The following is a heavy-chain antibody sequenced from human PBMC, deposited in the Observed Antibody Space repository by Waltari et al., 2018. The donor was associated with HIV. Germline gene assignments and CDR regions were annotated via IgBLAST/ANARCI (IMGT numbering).Heavy chain of an antibody. D-gene: IGHD6-13*01. J-gene: IGHJ3*02. CDR1: GFTFSSYG. CDR3: AKDRIAAAVDAFDI. CDR2: KSYDGSNK. Sequence: QVQLVESGGGVVQPGRSLRLSCAASGFTFSSYGMHWVRQAPGKGLEWVAVKSYDGSNKYYSDSVKGRFTISRDNSKNTLYLQMNSLRAEDTAVYYCAKDRIAAAVDAFDIWGQGTMVTVSS. V-gene: IGHV3-30*18.